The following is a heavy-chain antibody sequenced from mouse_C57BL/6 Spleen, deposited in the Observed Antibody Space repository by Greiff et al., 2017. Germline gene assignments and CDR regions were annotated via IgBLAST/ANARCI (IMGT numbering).Heavy chain of an antibody. CDR2: IDPETGGT. CDR3: TRRVYYGSSGDYAMDY. V-gene: IGHV1-15*01. J-gene: IGHJ4*01. Sequence: QVQLQQSGAELVRPGASVTLSCKASGYTFTDYEMPWVKQTPVHGLEWIGAIDPETGGTAYNQKFKGKAILTADKSSRTAYMALRSLTSEDSAVYYFTRRVYYGSSGDYAMDYWGQGTSVTVSA. CDR1: GYTFTDYE. D-gene: IGHD1-1*01.